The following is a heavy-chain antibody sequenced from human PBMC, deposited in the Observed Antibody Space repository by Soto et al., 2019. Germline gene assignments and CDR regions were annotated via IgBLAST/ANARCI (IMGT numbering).Heavy chain of an antibody. CDR1: GGSISNYY. V-gene: IGHV4-59*01. Sequence: SSTLSLTFTFSGGSISNYYWTWVRQPPGKGLEWIGYVYYSGSTNYNPSLESRVTISIDASKNQFSLKMKSVTAADTAVYYCVRDYLLTGFDPWGQGALVTVSS. CDR2: VYYSGST. J-gene: IGHJ5*02. CDR3: VRDYLLTGFDP. D-gene: IGHD3-9*01.